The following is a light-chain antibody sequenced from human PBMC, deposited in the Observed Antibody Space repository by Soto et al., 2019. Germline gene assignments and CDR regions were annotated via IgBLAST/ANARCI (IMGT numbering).Light chain of an antibody. CDR3: QQYGSSPPT. CDR1: QSVSSN. Sequence: EIVMTQSPATLSVSPGERATLSCRASQSVSSNLAWYQQKPGQAPRLLIYGASTRVTGIPARFSGSGSGTEFTLTIGSLQSEDFAVYVCQQYGSSPPTFGQGTKVDVK. J-gene: IGKJ1*01. CDR2: GAS. V-gene: IGKV3-15*01.